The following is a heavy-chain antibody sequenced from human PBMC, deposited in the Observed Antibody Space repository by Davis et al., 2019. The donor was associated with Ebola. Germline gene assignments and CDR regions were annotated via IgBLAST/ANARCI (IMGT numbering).Heavy chain of an antibody. CDR3: ARDRVMTTVVTPSHFDY. Sequence: GESLKISCAASGFTFSSYGMHWVRQAPGKGLEWVANIKQDGSEKYYVDSVKGRFTISRDNSKNTLYLQMNSLRAEDTAVYYCARDRVMTTVVTPSHFDYWGQGTLVTVSS. CDR1: GFTFSSYG. D-gene: IGHD4-23*01. V-gene: IGHV3-7*01. CDR2: IKQDGSEK. J-gene: IGHJ4*02.